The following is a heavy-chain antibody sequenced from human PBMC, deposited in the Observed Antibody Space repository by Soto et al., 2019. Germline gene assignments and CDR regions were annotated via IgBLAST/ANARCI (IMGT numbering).Heavy chain of an antibody. CDR3: ARDRDFWSGYQNFDY. Sequence: ASVKVSCKASGYTFTSYGISWVRQAPGQGLEWMGWISAYNGNTNYAQKLQGRVTMTTDTSTSTAYMELRSLRSDDTAVYYCARDRDFWSGYQNFDYWGQGTLVTVS. CDR2: ISAYNGNT. J-gene: IGHJ4*02. V-gene: IGHV1-18*01. D-gene: IGHD3-3*01. CDR1: GYTFTSYG.